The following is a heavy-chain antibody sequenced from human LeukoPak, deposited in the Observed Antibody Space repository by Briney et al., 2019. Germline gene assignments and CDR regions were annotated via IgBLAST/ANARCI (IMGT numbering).Heavy chain of an antibody. V-gene: IGHV1-8*03. Sequence: VSVKVSCKASGYTFTSYDINWVRQATGQGLEWMGWMNPNSGNTGYAQKFQGRVTITRNTSISTAYMELSSLRSEDTAVYYCARAPYSGSYYNYYYYCMDVWGKGTTVTVSS. J-gene: IGHJ6*03. D-gene: IGHD1-26*01. CDR2: MNPNSGNT. CDR1: GYTFTSYD. CDR3: ARAPYSGSYYNYYYYCMDV.